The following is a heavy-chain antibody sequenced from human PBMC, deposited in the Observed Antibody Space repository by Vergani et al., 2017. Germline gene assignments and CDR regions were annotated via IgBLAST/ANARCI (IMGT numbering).Heavy chain of an antibody. D-gene: IGHD1-26*01. CDR3: ARESYGDAFDI. J-gene: IGHJ3*02. CDR1: GYTFTSYG. CDR2: IRAYNGNT. Sequence: QVQLVQSGAEVKKPGASVKVSCKASGYTFTSYGISWVGQAPGQGLEWMGWIRAYNGNTNYAQKLKGRVTRTTDTSTSTAYMELRRLRSDETAVYYCARESYGDAFDIWGQGTMVTVSS. V-gene: IGHV1-18*01.